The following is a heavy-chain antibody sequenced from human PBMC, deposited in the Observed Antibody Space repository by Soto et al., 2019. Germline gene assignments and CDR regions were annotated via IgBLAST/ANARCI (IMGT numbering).Heavy chain of an antibody. CDR1: GGSISSGGYY. CDR2: IYYSGST. CDR3: ARVGYGSGSYYAVGGFDY. V-gene: IGHV4-31*03. J-gene: IGHJ4*02. Sequence: PSETLSLTCTVSGGSISSGGYYWSWIRQHPGKGLEWIGYIYYSGSTYYNPSLKSRVTISVDTSKNQFSLKLSSVTAADTAVYYWARVGYGSGSYYAVGGFDYWGRGTLVTVS. D-gene: IGHD3-10*01.